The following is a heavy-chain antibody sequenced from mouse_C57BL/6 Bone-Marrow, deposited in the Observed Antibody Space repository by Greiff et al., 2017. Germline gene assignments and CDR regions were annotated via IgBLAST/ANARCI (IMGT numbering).Heavy chain of an antibody. CDR3: ARQLRDY. Sequence: EVKLVESGGDLVKPGGSLKLSCAASGFTFSSYGMSWVRQTPDKRLEWVATISSGGSYTYYPDSVKGRFTISRDNAKNTLYLQMSSLKSEDTAMYYCARQLRDYWGQGTSVTVSS. J-gene: IGHJ4*01. CDR1: GFTFSSYG. CDR2: ISSGGSYT. V-gene: IGHV5-6*01.